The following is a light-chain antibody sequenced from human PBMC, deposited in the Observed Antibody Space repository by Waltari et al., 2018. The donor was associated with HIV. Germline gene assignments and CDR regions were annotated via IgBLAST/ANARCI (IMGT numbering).Light chain of an antibody. CDR2: EVS. CDR1: SSDIGGYKY. CDR3: SSYTTSSTWV. Sequence: QSALTQPASVSGSPGQSITISCTGTSSDIGGYKYVSWYQQQPGKAPKLMISEVSNRPSGVSNRFSGSKSGNTASLTNSGLQAEDEADYYCSSYTTSSTWVFGGGTKLTVL. J-gene: IGLJ3*02. V-gene: IGLV2-14*01.